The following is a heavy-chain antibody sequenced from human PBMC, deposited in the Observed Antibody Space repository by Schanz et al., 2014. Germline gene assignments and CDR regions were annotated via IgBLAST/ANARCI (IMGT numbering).Heavy chain of an antibody. CDR3: ARGPSQGYSYGHNIGAYYYGMDV. D-gene: IGHD5-18*01. V-gene: IGHV1-8*01. CDR1: GYTFTGYY. CDR2: INPNSGNT. Sequence: QVQLVQSGAEMKKPGASVKVSCKASGYTFTGYYMHWVRQAPGQGLEWMGWINPNSGNTGYAQKFQGRVTMTRNTSISTAYMELSSLRSEDTAVYYCARGPSQGYSYGHNIGAYYYGMDVWGQGTTVTVS. J-gene: IGHJ6*02.